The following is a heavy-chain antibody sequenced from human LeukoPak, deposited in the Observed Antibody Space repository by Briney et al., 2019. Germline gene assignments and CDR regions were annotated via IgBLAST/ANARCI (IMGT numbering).Heavy chain of an antibody. CDR3: ARLQYCSGTSCYWFDP. CDR1: GGSISSGGYY. CDR2: IYHTGST. Sequence: SETLSLTCTVSGGSISSGGYYWSWIRQHLGKGLEWIGYIYHTGSTYYNPSLKSRVTISVDTSKNQFSLRLSSVTAADTAVYYCARLQYCSGTSCYWFDPWGQGTLVTVSS. J-gene: IGHJ5*02. V-gene: IGHV4-30-2*01. D-gene: IGHD2-2*01.